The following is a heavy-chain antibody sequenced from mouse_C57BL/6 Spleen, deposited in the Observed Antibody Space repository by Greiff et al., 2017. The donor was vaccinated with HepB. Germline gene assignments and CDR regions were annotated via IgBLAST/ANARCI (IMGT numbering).Heavy chain of an antibody. V-gene: IGHV1-22*01. J-gene: IGHJ4*01. CDR3: ARRGDYNYAMDY. D-gene: IGHD2-4*01. CDR2: INPNNGGT. Sequence: EVMLVESGPELVKPGASVKMSCKASGYTFTDYNMHWVKQSHGKSLEWIGYINPNNGGTSYNPKFKGKATLTVNNSSSTAYMELRSLTSEDSAVYYCARRGDYNYAMDYWGQGTSVTVSS. CDR1: GYTFTDYN.